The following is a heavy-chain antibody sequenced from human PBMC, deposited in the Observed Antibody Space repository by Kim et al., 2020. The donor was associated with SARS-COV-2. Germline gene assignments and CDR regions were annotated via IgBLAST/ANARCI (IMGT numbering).Heavy chain of an antibody. CDR1: GYTFTSYA. J-gene: IGHJ4*02. CDR2: INTNTGNP. Sequence: ASVKVSCKASGYTFTSYAMNWVRQAPGQGLEWMGWINTNTGNPTYAQGFTGRFVFSLDTSVSTAYLQISSLKAEDTAVYYCAREGGVIGYCSGGSCDWGQGTLVTVSS. V-gene: IGHV7-4-1*02. D-gene: IGHD2-15*01. CDR3: AREGGVIGYCSGGSCD.